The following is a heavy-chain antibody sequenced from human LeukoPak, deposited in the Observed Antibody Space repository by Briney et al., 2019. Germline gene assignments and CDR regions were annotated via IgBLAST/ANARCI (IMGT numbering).Heavy chain of an antibody. V-gene: IGHV3-21*01. D-gene: IGHD1-1*01. Sequence: GGSLRLSCAASGFTFSSYAMSWVRQAPGKGLEWVSSISSSSSYIYYADSVKGRFTISRDNAKNSLYLQMNSLRAEDTAVYYCARDQRDHSTHYYYYYYMDVWGKGTTVTVSS. CDR1: GFTFSSYA. CDR3: ARDQRDHSTHYYYYYYMDV. CDR2: ISSSSSYI. J-gene: IGHJ6*03.